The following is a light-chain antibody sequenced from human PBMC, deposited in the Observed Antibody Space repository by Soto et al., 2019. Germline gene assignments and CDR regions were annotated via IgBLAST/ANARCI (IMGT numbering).Light chain of an antibody. CDR2: GGS. V-gene: IGLV2-23*01. CDR3: CSYAGSSTLYVV. Sequence: QSALTQPASVSGSPGQSITISCTGTSSDVGSYNVVSWYQQHPGKPPKLMIYGGSKRRQGVSNRFSGSKSGNTAALKISGLQAEDEADYYCCSYAGSSTLYVVFGGGTKLTVL. J-gene: IGLJ2*01. CDR1: SSDVGSYNV.